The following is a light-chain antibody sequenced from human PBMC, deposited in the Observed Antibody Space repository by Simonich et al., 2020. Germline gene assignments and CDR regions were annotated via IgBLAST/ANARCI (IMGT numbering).Light chain of an antibody. V-gene: IGKV3-11*01. Sequence: EIVLTQSPATLSLSPGERATLPCRASQSVSSYLAWYQQKPAQAPRLLIYDATNRATGIPARFSGSGSGTDFTLTISSLEPEDFAVYYCQQRSNWPLFTFGPGTKVDIK. J-gene: IGKJ3*01. CDR1: QSVSSY. CDR3: QQRSNWPLFT. CDR2: DAT.